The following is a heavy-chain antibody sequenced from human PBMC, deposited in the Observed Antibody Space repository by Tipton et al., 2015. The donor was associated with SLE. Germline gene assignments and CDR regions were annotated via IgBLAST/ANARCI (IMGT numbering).Heavy chain of an antibody. D-gene: IGHD1-1*01. Sequence: TLSLTCTVSGYPISSGYYWGWIRQPPGKGLEWIGSIYHSGSTYYNPSLKSRVTISVDTSKNQFSLKLSSVTAADTAVYYCASGVEGGGFDYWGQGTLVTVSS. CDR3: ASGVEGGGFDY. V-gene: IGHV4-38-2*02. J-gene: IGHJ4*02. CDR2: IYHSGST. CDR1: GYPISSGYY.